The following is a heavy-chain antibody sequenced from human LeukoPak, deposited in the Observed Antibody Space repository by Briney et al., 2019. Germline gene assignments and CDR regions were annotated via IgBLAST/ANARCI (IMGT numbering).Heavy chain of an antibody. CDR1: GFTFSSNY. V-gene: IGHV3-53*01. J-gene: IGHJ3*02. CDR2: IYSGGST. D-gene: IGHD2-2*01. Sequence: GGSLRLSCAASGFTFSSNYMSWIRQAPGKGLECVAVIYSGGSTFYSDAVMGGFIISTDNTANTLYFLLNSLLAADTAVYYCSEYIVVASDDATSDAFDIWGQGTMVTVSS. CDR3: SEYIVVASDDATSDAFDI.